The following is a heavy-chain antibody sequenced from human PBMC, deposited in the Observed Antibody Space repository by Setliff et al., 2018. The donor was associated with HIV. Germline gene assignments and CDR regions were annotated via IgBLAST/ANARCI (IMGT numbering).Heavy chain of an antibody. J-gene: IGHJ6*04. CDR3: ARVYPPVSSGGATARPKPLDV. Sequence: PGGSLRLSCVASGFIFDNHAMHWVRQAPGRGLEWVAGTSWDNALPAYADSVKGRFTVTRDNANNSLYLQMNSLRPEDTGVYYCARVYPPVSSGGATARPKPLDVWGKGTTVTVSS. CDR1: GFIFDNHA. D-gene: IGHD6-19*01. CDR2: TSWDNALP. V-gene: IGHV3-9*01.